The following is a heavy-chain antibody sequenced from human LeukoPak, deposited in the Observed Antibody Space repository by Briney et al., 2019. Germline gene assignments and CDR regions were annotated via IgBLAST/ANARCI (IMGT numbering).Heavy chain of an antibody. CDR1: GFTFNNYA. D-gene: IGHD2-2*01. V-gene: IGHV3-23*01. CDR2: LSFGGDNK. CDR3: SKGLRTHQVLQSYFDS. J-gene: IGHJ4*02. Sequence: GGSLRLSCAASGFTFNNYAVSWVRQAPGKGLEWVSGLSFGGDNKYYADSVKGRFTISRDNSKNTLYLQMNSLRVEDTAVYYCSKGLRTHQVLQSYFDSWGQGTLVTVSS.